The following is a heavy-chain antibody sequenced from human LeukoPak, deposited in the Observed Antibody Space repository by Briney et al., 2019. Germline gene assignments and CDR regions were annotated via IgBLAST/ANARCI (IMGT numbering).Heavy chain of an antibody. CDR3: ARDPVPYCSGGSCYFDY. CDR1: GYTFTIYG. J-gene: IGHJ4*02. CDR2: ISAYNGNT. D-gene: IGHD2-15*01. V-gene: IGHV1-18*01. Sequence: ASVKVSCKASGYTFTIYGISWVRQAPGQGLEWMGWISAYNGNTNYAQKLQGRVTMTTDTSTSTAYMELRSLRSDDTAVYYCARDPVPYCSGGSCYFDYWGQGTLVTVSS.